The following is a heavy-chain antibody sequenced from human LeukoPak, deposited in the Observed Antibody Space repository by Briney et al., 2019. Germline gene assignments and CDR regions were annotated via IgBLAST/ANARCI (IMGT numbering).Heavy chain of an antibody. V-gene: IGHV4-39*01. Sequence: SETLSLTCTVSGGSISSSSYYWGWIRQPPGKGLEWIGSIYYSGSTYYNPSLKSRVTISVDTSKNQFSLKLSSVTAADTAVYYCARTLSSSGYSFDYWGQGTLVTVSS. J-gene: IGHJ4*02. CDR3: ARTLSSSGYSFDY. CDR2: IYYSGST. CDR1: GGSISSSSYY. D-gene: IGHD3-22*01.